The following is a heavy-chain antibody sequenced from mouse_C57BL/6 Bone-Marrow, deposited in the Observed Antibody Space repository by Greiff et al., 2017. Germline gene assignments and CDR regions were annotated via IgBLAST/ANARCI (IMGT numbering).Heavy chain of an antibody. Sequence: EVKLQESGGGLVQPGGSLKLSCAASGFTFSDYGMAWVRQAPRKGPEWVAFISNLAYSIYYADTVTGRFTISRENAKNTLYLEMSSLRSEDTAMYYCARHNYSNYSFAYWGQGTLVTVSA. CDR2: ISNLAYSI. J-gene: IGHJ3*01. CDR1: GFTFSDYG. D-gene: IGHD2-5*01. V-gene: IGHV5-15*01. CDR3: ARHNYSNYSFAY.